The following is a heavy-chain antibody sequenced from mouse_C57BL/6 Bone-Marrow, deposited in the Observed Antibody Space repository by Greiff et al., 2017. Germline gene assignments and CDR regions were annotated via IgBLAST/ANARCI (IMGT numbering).Heavy chain of an antibody. J-gene: IGHJ4*01. Sequence: VKLMESGAELVKPGASVKISCKASGYAFCSYWMHWVKQRPGKGLEWIGQIYPGDGDTKYNGKFKGKATLTADKSSSTAYMQLSSLTSEDSAVYFCAAYYYGTQDAMDYWGQGTSVTVSS. CDR1: GYAFCSYW. D-gene: IGHD1-1*01. CDR3: AAYYYGTQDAMDY. V-gene: IGHV1-80*01. CDR2: IYPGDGDT.